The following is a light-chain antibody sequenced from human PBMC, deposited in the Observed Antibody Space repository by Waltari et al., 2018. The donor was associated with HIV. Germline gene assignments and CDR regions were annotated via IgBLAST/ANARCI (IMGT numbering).Light chain of an antibody. Sequence: EIVLTQSPGTLSLSQGERATLSCRASQSVSSNYLAWYQQRPGQAPRLLIYGASSRATGIPDRFSGSGSGTDFTLTISRLEPKDFAVYYCQQYGSSPRTFGQGTKVEIK. V-gene: IGKV3-20*01. CDR2: GAS. CDR1: QSVSSNY. J-gene: IGKJ1*01. CDR3: QQYGSSPRT.